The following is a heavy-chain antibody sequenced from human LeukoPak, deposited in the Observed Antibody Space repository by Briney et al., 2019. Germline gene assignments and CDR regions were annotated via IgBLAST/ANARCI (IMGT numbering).Heavy chain of an antibody. J-gene: IGHJ4*02. CDR2: ISGSGGST. D-gene: IGHD6-13*01. CDR1: GFTFSSYA. V-gene: IGHV3-23*01. Sequence: TGGSLRLSCAASGFTFSSYAMSWVRQAPGKGLEWVSAISGSGGSTYYADSVKGRFTISRDNSKNTLYLQMNSLRAEDTAVYYCAAYSSSWYWNYFDYWGQGTLVTVSS. CDR3: AAYSSSWYWNYFDY.